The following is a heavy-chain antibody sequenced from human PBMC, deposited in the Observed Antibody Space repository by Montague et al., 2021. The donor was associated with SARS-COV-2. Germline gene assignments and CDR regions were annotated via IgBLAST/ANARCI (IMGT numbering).Heavy chain of an antibody. CDR1: GFTFDDYA. Sequence: SLRLSCAASGFTFDDYAMHWVRQAPGKGLEWVSGISWNSGSICYADSVKGRFTISRDNAKNSLYLQMNSLRAEDTALYYCAKDLVPAAIPGAYFDYWGQGTLVTVSS. CDR2: ISWNSGSI. CDR3: AKDLVPAAIPGAYFDY. J-gene: IGHJ4*02. V-gene: IGHV3-9*01. D-gene: IGHD2-2*02.